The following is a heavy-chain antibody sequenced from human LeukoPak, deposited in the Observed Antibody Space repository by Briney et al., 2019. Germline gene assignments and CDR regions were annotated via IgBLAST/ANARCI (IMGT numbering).Heavy chain of an antibody. J-gene: IGHJ3*02. CDR2: IYTSGST. Sequence: PSQTLSLTCTVSGGSISSGSYYWSWIRQPARKGLEWIGRIYTSGSTNYNPSLKSRVTISVDTSKNQFSLKLSSVTAADTAVYYCARAPAPIFGVVMGAFDIWGQGTMVTVSS. CDR3: ARAPAPIFGVVMGAFDI. CDR1: GGSISSGSYY. D-gene: IGHD3-3*01. V-gene: IGHV4-61*02.